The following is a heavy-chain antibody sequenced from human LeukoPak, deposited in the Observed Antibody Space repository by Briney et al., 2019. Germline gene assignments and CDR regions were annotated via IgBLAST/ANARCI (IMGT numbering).Heavy chain of an antibody. CDR3: ARGGYSSSWD. V-gene: IGHV1-69*05. CDR1: GGTFSSYA. CDR2: IIPIFGTA. Sequence: ASVKVSCKASGGTFSSYAISWVRQAPGQGLEWMGGIIPIFGTANYAQKCQGRVTITTDESTSTAYMELSSLRSDDTAVYYCARGGYSSSWDWGQGTLVTVSS. D-gene: IGHD6-13*01. J-gene: IGHJ4*02.